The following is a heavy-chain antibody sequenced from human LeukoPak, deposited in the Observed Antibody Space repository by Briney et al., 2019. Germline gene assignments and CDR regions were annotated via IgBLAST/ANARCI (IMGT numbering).Heavy chain of an antibody. CDR3: ATEHRHCASTSCYGGY. Sequence: ASVKVSCKASGYTFTGYYLHWVRQAPGQGLEWMGWFNPNSGGTNYAQRFQGRVTMTRDTPISTAYMELSNLRSDDTAVYYCATEHRHCASTSCYGGYWGQGTLVTVSS. CDR2: FNPNSGGT. V-gene: IGHV1-2*02. J-gene: IGHJ4*02. CDR1: GYTFTGYY. D-gene: IGHD2-2*01.